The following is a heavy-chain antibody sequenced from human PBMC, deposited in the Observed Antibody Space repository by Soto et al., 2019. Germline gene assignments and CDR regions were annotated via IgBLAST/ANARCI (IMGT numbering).Heavy chain of an antibody. V-gene: IGHV1-18*04. Sequence: QVQLVQSGAEVKKPGASVKVSCKASGYTFTSYGISWVRQAPGQGLERRGWISAYNGNKNYAQKLQGRVTTTTDTSTSTAYMELRSLRADDTAVYCCAREVTLTAGWYFDLWGRGTLVTVSS. CDR3: AREVTLTAGWYFDL. CDR1: GYTFTSYG. CDR2: ISAYNGNK. D-gene: IGHD4-17*01. J-gene: IGHJ2*01.